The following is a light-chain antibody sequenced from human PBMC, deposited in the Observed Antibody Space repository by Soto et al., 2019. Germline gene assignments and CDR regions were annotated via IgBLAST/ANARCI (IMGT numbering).Light chain of an antibody. CDR3: QKYYSSPAT. CDR2: AAS. CDR1: QGISSY. J-gene: IGKJ1*01. V-gene: IGKV1-27*01. Sequence: DIQMTQSPSSLSASVGDRVTITCRASQGISSYLAWYQQKPGKVPKLLIYAASTLQSGVPSRFSGSGSGTDFTLTTSSLQPEDVATYYCQKYYSSPATFGQGTKVEIK.